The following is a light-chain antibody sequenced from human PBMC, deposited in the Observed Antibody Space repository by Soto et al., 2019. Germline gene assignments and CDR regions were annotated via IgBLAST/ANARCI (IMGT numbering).Light chain of an antibody. CDR3: QQYYTYSRT. Sequence: DVQRTQSHCPLSASVGDRVTIACRASQSISNWLAWYQQKPGKAPKLLIHDASSLESGVPSKFSGSGYGTEFTLTISSLQPDDFATYYCQQYYTYSRTFGQGTKVDIK. CDR2: DAS. V-gene: IGKV1-5*01. J-gene: IGKJ1*01. CDR1: QSISNW.